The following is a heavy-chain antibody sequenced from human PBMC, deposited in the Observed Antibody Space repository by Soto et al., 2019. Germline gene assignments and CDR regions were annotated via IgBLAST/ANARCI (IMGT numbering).Heavy chain of an antibody. J-gene: IGHJ5*02. V-gene: IGHV4-34*01. CDR1: GGSFSGYY. CDR2: INHSGST. D-gene: IGHD2-2*01. CDR3: ARGGYCSSTSCYGVSVWFDP. Sequence: PSETLSLTCAVYGGSFSGYYWSWIRQPPGKGLEWIGEINHSGSTNYNPSLKSRVTISVDTSKNQFSLKLSSVTAADTAVYYCARGGYCSSTSCYGVSVWFDPWGQGTLVTVSS.